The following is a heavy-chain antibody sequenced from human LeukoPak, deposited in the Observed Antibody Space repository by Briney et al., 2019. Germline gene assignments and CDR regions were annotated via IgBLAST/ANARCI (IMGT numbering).Heavy chain of an antibody. CDR1: GGSISSGGYY. D-gene: IGHD4-11*01. V-gene: IGHV4-31*03. J-gene: IGHJ3*02. CDR3: VVYSNDAFDI. Sequence: PSETLSLTCTVSGGSISSGGYYWSWFRQHPGKGLEWIGYIYYSGSTYYNPSLKSRVTISVDTSKNQFSLKLSSVTAADTAVYYCVVYSNDAFDIWGQGTMVTVSS. CDR2: IYYSGST.